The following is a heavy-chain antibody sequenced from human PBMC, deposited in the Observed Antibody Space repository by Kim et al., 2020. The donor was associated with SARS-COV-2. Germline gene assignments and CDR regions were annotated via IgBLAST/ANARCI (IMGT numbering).Heavy chain of an antibody. V-gene: IGHV3-74*01. D-gene: IGHD3-22*01. Sequence: ACVQGRFTSSRDNAKNTLYLQINSRGAEDTAVYYCARLPHYDTSGYYFDLWGQGTLVTVS. CDR3: ARLPHYDTSGYYFDL. J-gene: IGHJ4*02.